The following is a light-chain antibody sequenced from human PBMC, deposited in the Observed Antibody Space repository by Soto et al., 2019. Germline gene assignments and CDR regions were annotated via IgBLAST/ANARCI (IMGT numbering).Light chain of an antibody. Sequence: SYELTQPPSVSVAPGKTATITCGGNHFGSKSVHWYQQKPGQAPVLVIYYDSDRPSGIPERFSGSNSGNTATLTISRVEADDEADYYCQGWDSSSDHENVFGTGTKVXVL. J-gene: IGLJ1*01. CDR3: QGWDSSSDHENV. V-gene: IGLV3-21*04. CDR1: HFGSKS. CDR2: YDS.